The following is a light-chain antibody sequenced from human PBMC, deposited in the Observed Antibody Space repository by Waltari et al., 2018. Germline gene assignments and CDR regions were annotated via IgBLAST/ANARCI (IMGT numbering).Light chain of an antibody. CDR1: RRHSSYA. CDR3: QTWATDIRGV. V-gene: IGLV4-69*01. Sequence: QLVLTQSPSASASLGASVKLTCTLSRRHSSYAIAWHQQQPEKGPRYLMKVNSDGSHTKGYGIPDRFSGSTSGAERYLIISSLQSEDEADYYCQTWATDIRGVFGGGTKLTVL. J-gene: IGLJ3*02. CDR2: VNSDGSH.